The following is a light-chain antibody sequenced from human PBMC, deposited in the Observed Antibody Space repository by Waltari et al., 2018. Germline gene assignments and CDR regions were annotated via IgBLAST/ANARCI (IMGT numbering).Light chain of an antibody. CDR3: ISYTTSDTMI. CDR2: DVS. V-gene: IGLV2-14*03. Sequence: QSALTQPASVSGSPGQSITISCTGTSRDVGAYNYVSWYQQHPGKVPKLIIYDVSHRPSGVYFRFSGSKSDNTASLTISGLQAEDEADYYCISYTTSDTMIFGGGTKLTVL. CDR1: SRDVGAYNY. J-gene: IGLJ2*01.